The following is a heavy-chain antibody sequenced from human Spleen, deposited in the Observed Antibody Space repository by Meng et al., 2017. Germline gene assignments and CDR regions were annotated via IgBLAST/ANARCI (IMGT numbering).Heavy chain of an antibody. CDR2: ISYSGGST. D-gene: IGHD3-10*01. CDR3: AKYSYGLGDYFDY. J-gene: IGHJ4*02. CDR1: GFTFSSYA. Sequence: GESLKISCATSGFTFSSYAMSWVRQAPGKGLEWVSGISYSGGSTYYADSVKGRFTVSRDNSKNTLFLQVNSLRAEDTALYYCAKYSYGLGDYFDYWGQGALVTVSS. V-gene: IGHV3-23*01.